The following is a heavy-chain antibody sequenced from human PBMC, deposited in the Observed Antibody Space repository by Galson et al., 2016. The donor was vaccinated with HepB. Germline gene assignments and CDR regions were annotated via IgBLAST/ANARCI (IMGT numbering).Heavy chain of an antibody. V-gene: IGHV3-23*01. D-gene: IGHD3-10*01. J-gene: IGHJ5*02. CDR1: GFTFSSYP. Sequence: SLRLSCAASGFTFSSYPMPWVRQAPGRGLDRVTSIDSGGGGRTYYADSVKGRFIISRDNSKTALYLQMNSLRAEDTAVYYCAKGGFRLLDTWGQGTLVTVSS. CDR3: AKGGFRLLDT. CDR2: IDSGGGGRT.